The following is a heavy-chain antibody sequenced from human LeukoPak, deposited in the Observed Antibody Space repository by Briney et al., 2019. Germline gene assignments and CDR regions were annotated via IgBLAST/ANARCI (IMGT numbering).Heavy chain of an antibody. V-gene: IGHV1-2*02. Sequence: ASVKVSCKASGYTFTGYYMHWVRQAPGQGLEWMGWSNPNSDVTNYAQMFQDRVTMTRDTSISIAYMELSRLRSDDTAVYYCAREDDFLDYWGQGTLVTVSS. CDR1: GYTFTGYY. J-gene: IGHJ4*02. D-gene: IGHD2-21*02. CDR3: AREDDFLDY. CDR2: SNPNSDVT.